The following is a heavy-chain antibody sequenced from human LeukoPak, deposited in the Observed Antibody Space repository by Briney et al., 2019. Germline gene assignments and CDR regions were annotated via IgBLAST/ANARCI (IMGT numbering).Heavy chain of an antibody. Sequence: GGSLRLSCVASGFTFSSYWMSWVRQAPGKGLEWVANIKQDGSEKYYVDSVKGRFTFSRDNAKNSLYLQMNSLRAEDTAVYYCARRQVDWGSSFDYWGQGTLVTVSS. J-gene: IGHJ4*02. V-gene: IGHV3-7*03. CDR3: ARRQVDWGSSFDY. D-gene: IGHD3/OR15-3a*01. CDR2: IKQDGSEK. CDR1: GFTFSSYW.